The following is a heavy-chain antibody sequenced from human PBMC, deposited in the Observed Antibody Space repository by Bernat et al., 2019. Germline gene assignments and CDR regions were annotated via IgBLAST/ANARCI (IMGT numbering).Heavy chain of an antibody. CDR3: ARDPELRYSIPYYYYYYGMDV. CDR2: INPNSGGT. D-gene: IGHD3-9*01. CDR1: GYTFTGYY. V-gene: IGHV1-2*02. J-gene: IGHJ6*02. Sequence: QVQLVLSGAEVKKPGASVKVSCKASGYTFTGYYMHWVRQAPGQGLEWMGWINPNSGGTNYAQKFQGRVTMTRDTSISTAYMELSRLRSDDTAVYYCARDPELRYSIPYYYYYYGMDVWGQGTTVTVSS.